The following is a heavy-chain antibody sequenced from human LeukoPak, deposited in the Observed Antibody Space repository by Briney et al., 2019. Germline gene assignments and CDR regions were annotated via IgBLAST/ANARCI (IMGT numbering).Heavy chain of an antibody. J-gene: IGHJ6*03. V-gene: IGHV1-2*02. Sequence: ASVKVSCKASGYTFTGYYMHWVRQAPGQGLEWMGWINPNSGGTNYAQKFQGRVTMTRDTSINTAYMELSRLRSDDTAVYYCARTGYSSSWYPWDYYYYYMDVWGKGTTVTVSS. CDR2: INPNSGGT. CDR3: ARTGYSSSWYPWDYYYYYMDV. CDR1: GYTFTGYY. D-gene: IGHD6-13*01.